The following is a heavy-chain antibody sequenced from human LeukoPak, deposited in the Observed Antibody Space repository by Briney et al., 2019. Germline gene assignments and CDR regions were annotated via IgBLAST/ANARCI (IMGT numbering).Heavy chain of an antibody. CDR1: GFTFSSYA. D-gene: IGHD3-22*01. Sequence: GGSLRLSCAASGFTFSSYAMSWVRQAPGKGLEWVSVISGSGGGTYYADSVKGRFTISRDNSKNTLYLQMNSLRAEDTAVYYCAKDRVSVYYYDSSGYYYFDYWGQGTLVTVSS. CDR2: ISGSGGGT. V-gene: IGHV3-23*01. CDR3: AKDRVSVYYYDSSGYYYFDY. J-gene: IGHJ4*02.